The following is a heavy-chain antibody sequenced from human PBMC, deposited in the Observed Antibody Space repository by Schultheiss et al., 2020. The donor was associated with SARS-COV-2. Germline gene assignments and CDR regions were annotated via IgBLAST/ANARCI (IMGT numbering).Heavy chain of an antibody. Sequence: SVKVSCKASGGTFSRHGISWVRQAPGQGLEWMGRTVPILGMTNYAQNFQGRVTMTRDTSTSTVYMELSSLRSEDTAVYYCASSSSWYTLSFDYWGQGTLVTVSS. V-gene: IGHV1-69*04. D-gene: IGHD6-13*01. J-gene: IGHJ4*02. CDR2: TVPILGMT. CDR1: GGTFSRHG. CDR3: ASSSSWYTLSFDY.